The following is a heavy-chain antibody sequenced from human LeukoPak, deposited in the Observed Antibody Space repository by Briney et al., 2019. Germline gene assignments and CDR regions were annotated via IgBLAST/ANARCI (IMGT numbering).Heavy chain of an antibody. V-gene: IGHV4-59*01. D-gene: IGHD3-9*01. J-gene: IGHJ3*02. CDR1: GGSLSSYY. CDR3: AVNYDILTGYSDAFDI. CDR2: IYYSGST. Sequence: SETLSLTCTLSGGSLSSYYWSWIRQPPGKGLEWIGHIYYSGSTNYNPSLKSRATISVDTSKNQFSLKLSSVTAADTAVYYCAVNYDILTGYSDAFDIWGQGTMVTVSS.